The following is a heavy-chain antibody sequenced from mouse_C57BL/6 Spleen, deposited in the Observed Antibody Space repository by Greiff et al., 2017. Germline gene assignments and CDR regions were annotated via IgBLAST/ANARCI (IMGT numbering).Heavy chain of an antibody. V-gene: IGHV1-80*01. CDR1: GYAFSSYW. CDR2: IYPGDGDT. D-gene: IGHD4-1*01. Sequence: QVQLKESGAELVKPGASVKISCKASGYAFSSYWMNWVKQRPGKGLEWIGQIYPGDGDTNYTGKFKGKATLTADKSSSTAYMQLSSLTSEDSAVYFCARWEAGTGAMDYWGQGTSVTVSS. J-gene: IGHJ4*01. CDR3: ARWEAGTGAMDY.